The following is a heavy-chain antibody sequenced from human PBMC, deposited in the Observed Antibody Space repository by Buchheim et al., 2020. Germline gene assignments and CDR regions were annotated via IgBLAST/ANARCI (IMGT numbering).Heavy chain of an antibody. CDR2: IFTRGST. V-gene: IGHV4-61*02. Sequence: QVQLQESGPGLVKPSQTLSLTCTVSGGSISSGSSYWSWIRQPAGTGLEWIGRIFTRGSTNYNPSLKSRVTISVDTSKNQFSLKLSSVTAADTAVYYCARDTSIAAAGNYYYYGMDVWGQGTT. D-gene: IGHD6-13*01. CDR1: GGSISSGSSY. J-gene: IGHJ6*02. CDR3: ARDTSIAAAGNYYYYGMDV.